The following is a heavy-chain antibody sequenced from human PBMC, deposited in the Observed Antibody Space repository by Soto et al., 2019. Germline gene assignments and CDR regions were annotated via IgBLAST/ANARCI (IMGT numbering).Heavy chain of an antibody. CDR1: GGSINSSSYY. J-gene: IGHJ6*02. Sequence: QLQLQESGPGLVKPSETLSLTCTVSGGSINSSSYYWGWIRQPPGKGLEWIGSIFYSGSTYYNPSLKSRVTISVDTSKNQFSLKLSSVTAADTAVYYCARHLTYCSAGSCYSDFPYYGMDVWGQGTTVTVSS. D-gene: IGHD2-15*01. V-gene: IGHV4-39*01. CDR3: ARHLTYCSAGSCYSDFPYYGMDV. CDR2: IFYSGST.